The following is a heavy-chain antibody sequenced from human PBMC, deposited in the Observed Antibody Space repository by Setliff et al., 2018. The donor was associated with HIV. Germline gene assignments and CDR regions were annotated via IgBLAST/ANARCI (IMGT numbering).Heavy chain of an antibody. D-gene: IGHD1-26*01. CDR3: ARHYNVNYYVRKDFDY. CDR1: GASISSTSYY. Sequence: EPLSLTCAVSGASISSTSYYWGWVRQPPGKGLEWIGSIYYSGSTYYNPSLKSRLTISVDTSRNQFSLKLSSLTAADTAVYYCARHYNVNYYVRKDFDYWGQGILVTVSS. V-gene: IGHV4-39*01. J-gene: IGHJ4*02. CDR2: IYYSGST.